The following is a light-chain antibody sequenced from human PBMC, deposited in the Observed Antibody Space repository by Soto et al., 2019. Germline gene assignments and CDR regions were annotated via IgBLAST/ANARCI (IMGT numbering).Light chain of an antibody. Sequence: DIQMTQSPSSLPASVGDSVTITCRASQAINNYLNWYQHKAGQAPKLLIYGASSLHKGVPARFRGSGAGTFFTLTISSLQPEDFSTSYCQQRYTTPGTFGRGTTVEIK. J-gene: IGKJ1*01. CDR1: QAINNY. V-gene: IGKV1-39*01. CDR2: GAS. CDR3: QQRYTTPGT.